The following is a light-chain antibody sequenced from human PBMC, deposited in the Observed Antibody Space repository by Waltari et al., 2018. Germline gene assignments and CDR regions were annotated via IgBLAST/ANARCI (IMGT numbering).Light chain of an antibody. CDR1: QSVSSSY. Sequence: EIVLTQSPGTLSLSPGERGTLSCRASQSVSSSYLAWYHQKHGQARRLLLYGASSRATGIPDRFSGSGSGTDFTLTISRREPEDFAVYYGQQYGSSPRTFGQGTKVEI. CDR3: QQYGSSPRT. J-gene: IGKJ1*01. V-gene: IGKV3-20*01. CDR2: GAS.